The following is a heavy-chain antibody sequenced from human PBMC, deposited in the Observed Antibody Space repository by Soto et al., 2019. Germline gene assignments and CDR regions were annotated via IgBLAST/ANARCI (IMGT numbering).Heavy chain of an antibody. CDR3: ARLSATYYDILTGYGPYYYYMDV. Sequence: SETLSLTCTVSGGSISSSSYYWGWIRQPPGKGLEWIGSIYYSGSTYYNPSLKSRVTISVDTSKNQFSLKLSSVTAADTAVYYCARLSATYYDILTGYGPYYYYMDVWGKGTTVTVSS. V-gene: IGHV4-39*01. D-gene: IGHD3-9*01. CDR2: IYYSGST. CDR1: GGSISSSSYY. J-gene: IGHJ6*03.